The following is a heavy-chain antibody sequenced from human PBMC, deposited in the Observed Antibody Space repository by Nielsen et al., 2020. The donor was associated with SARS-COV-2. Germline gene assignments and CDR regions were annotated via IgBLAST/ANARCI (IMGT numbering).Heavy chain of an antibody. D-gene: IGHD4-17*01. V-gene: IGHV3-30*04. CDR2: ISYDGSNK. J-gene: IGHJ4*02. CDR1: GFTFSSYA. CDR3: ARDADYGDSLSYDY. Sequence: GESLKISCAASGFTFSSYAMHWVRQAPGKGLEWVAVISYDGSNKYYAGSVKGRFTISRDNSKNTLYLQMNSLRAEDTAVYYCARDADYGDSLSYDYWGQGTLVTVSS.